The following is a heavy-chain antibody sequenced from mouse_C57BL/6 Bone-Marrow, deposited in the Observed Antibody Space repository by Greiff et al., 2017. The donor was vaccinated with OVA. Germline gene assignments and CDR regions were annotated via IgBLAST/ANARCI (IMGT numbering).Heavy chain of an antibody. CDR2: INPSSGYT. CDR1: GYTFTSYW. CDR3: ARVWHYWYFDV. J-gene: IGHJ1*03. Sequence: QVQLQQSGAELAKPGASVKLSCKASGYTFTSYWMHWVKQRPGQGLEWIGYINPSSGYTKYNQKFKDKATLTADKSSSTANMQLSSLTYEDSAVDYCARVWHYWYFDVWGTGTTVTVSS. V-gene: IGHV1-7*01.